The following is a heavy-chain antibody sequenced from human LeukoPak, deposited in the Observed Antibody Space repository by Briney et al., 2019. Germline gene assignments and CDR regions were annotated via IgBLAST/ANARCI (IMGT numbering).Heavy chain of an antibody. Sequence: PGASVKVSCKASGYTFTSYGISWVRQAPGQGLEWMGWISAYNGNTNYARKLQGRVTMTTDTSTSTAYMELRSLRSDDTAVYYCAGEGSYYYDSSGFDYWGQGTLVTVSS. CDR1: GYTFTSYG. J-gene: IGHJ4*02. D-gene: IGHD3-22*01. CDR3: AGEGSYYYDSSGFDY. V-gene: IGHV1-18*01. CDR2: ISAYNGNT.